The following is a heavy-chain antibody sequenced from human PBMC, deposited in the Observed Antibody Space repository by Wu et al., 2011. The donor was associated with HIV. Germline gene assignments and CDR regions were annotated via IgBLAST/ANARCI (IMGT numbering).Heavy chain of an antibody. J-gene: IGHJ4*02. D-gene: IGHD6-19*01. CDR2: IIPMFDTA. CDR3: ATDPTIAVAGTKSF. Sequence: QVQLVQSGAEVKKPGSSVKVSCKASGGTFTSYAVSWVRLTPGQGLEWMGRIIPMFDTANYAQNFQSRLTITADKSSNTASMELTSLKSEDTAVYYCATDPTIAVAGTKSFWGRGTLVSVSS. V-gene: IGHV1-69*08. CDR1: GGTFTSYA.